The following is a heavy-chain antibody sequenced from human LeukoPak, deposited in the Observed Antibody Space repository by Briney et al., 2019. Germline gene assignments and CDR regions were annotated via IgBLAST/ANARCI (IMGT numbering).Heavy chain of an antibody. J-gene: IGHJ4*02. D-gene: IGHD6-19*01. CDR2: INHSGST. CDR1: GGPFSGYY. V-gene: IGHV4-34*01. Sequence: SETLSLTCAVYGGPFSGYYWSWIRQPPGKGLEWIGEINHSGSTNYNPSLKSRVTISVDTSKNQFSLKLSSVTAADTAVYYCARAYGAGTPYWGQGTLVTVSS. CDR3: ARAYGAGTPY.